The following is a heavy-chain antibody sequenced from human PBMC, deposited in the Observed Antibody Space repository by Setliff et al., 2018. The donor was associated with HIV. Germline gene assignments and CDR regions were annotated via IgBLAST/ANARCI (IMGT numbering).Heavy chain of an antibody. CDR2: IYYSGTT. Sequence: PSETLSLTCTVSGGSISSTNYYWGWIRQTPGKGLEWIGSIYYSGTTYYNPSLKSRVPMSVDTSTSRLSLKVHSVTAADTAMYYCARGSHGTSWTDYWGQGTLVTVSS. J-gene: IGHJ4*02. CDR1: GGSISSTNYY. CDR3: ARGSHGTSWTDY. D-gene: IGHD6-13*01. V-gene: IGHV4-39*07.